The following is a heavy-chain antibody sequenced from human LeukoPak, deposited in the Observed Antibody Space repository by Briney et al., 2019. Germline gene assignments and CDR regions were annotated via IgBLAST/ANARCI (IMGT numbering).Heavy chain of an antibody. D-gene: IGHD6-6*01. J-gene: IGHJ4*02. CDR2: ISWNSGSI. Sequence: GRSLRLSCAASGFTFDDYAMHWVRQAPGKGLEWVSGISWNSGSIGYADSVKGRFIISRDNAKNSLYLQMNSLRAEDTALYYCAKDMEGSSQGYWGQGTLVTVSS. V-gene: IGHV3-9*01. CDR3: AKDMEGSSQGY. CDR1: GFTFDDYA.